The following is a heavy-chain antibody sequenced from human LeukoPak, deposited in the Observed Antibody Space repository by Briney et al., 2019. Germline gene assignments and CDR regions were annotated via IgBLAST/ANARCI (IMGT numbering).Heavy chain of an antibody. CDR3: ARDLSTSRDGYNSLAFDI. D-gene: IGHD5-24*01. CDR1: GYTFTGYY. V-gene: IGHV1-2*02. J-gene: IGHJ3*02. Sequence: ASVKVSCKASGYTFTGYYMHWVRQAPGQGLEWMGWINPNSGGTNYAQKFQGRVTMTRDTSTSTVYMELSSLRSEDTAVYYCARDLSTSRDGYNSLAFDIWGQGTMATVSS. CDR2: INPNSGGT.